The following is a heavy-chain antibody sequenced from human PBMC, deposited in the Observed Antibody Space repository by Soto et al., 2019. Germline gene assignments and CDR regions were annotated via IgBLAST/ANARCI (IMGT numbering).Heavy chain of an antibody. D-gene: IGHD2-15*01. CDR2: IIPIFGTA. J-gene: IGHJ4*02. V-gene: IGHV1-69*13. CDR3: ARASIVVVVAAIHYFDY. Sequence: SVKVSCKASGGTFSSYAISWVRQAPGQGLEWMGGIIPIFGTANYAQKFQGRVTITADESTSTAYMELSSLRSEDTAVYYCARASIVVVVAAIHYFDYWGQGTLVTVSS. CDR1: GGTFSSYA.